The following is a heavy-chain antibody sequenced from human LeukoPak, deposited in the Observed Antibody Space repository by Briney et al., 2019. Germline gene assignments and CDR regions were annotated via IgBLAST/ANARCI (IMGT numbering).Heavy chain of an antibody. CDR2: IYTSGST. V-gene: IGHV4-4*07. J-gene: IGHJ4*02. D-gene: IGHD3-10*01. CDR3: ARVRPMVRGVSRGVSDY. Sequence: SETLSLTCTVSGGSISSYYWSWIRQPAGKGLEWIGRIYTSGSTNYNPSLKSRVTMSVDTSKNQFSLKLSSVTAADTAVYYCARVRPMVRGVSRGVSDYWGQGTLVTVSS. CDR1: GGSISSYY.